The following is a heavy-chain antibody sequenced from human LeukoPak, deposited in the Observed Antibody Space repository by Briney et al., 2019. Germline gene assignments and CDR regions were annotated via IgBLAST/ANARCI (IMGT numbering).Heavy chain of an antibody. D-gene: IGHD3-16*01. Sequence: ETLSLTCTVSGGSISSSSYYWGWIRQPPGKGLEWVASINHNGNVNYYVDSVKGRFTISRDNAKNSLYLQMSNLRAEDTAVYFCARGGGLDVRGQGATVTVSS. CDR2: INHNGNVN. J-gene: IGHJ6*02. CDR1: GGSISSSSYY. CDR3: ARGGGLDV. V-gene: IGHV3-7*03.